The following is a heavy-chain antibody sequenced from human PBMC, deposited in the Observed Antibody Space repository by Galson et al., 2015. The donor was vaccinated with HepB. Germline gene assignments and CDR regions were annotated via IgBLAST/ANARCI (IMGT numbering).Heavy chain of an antibody. CDR3: ARVSRFLEWLPFDY. CDR2: ISFDGSNK. Sequence: SLRLSCAASGFTFSSYTIHWVRQAPGKGLEWVSGISFDGSNKYYADAVKGRFTISRDNSKNTLYLQMNSLRAEDTAVYYCARVSRFLEWLPFDYWGREPWSPSPQ. D-gene: IGHD3-3*01. V-gene: IGHV3-30*14. J-gene: IGHJ4*02. CDR1: GFTFSSYT.